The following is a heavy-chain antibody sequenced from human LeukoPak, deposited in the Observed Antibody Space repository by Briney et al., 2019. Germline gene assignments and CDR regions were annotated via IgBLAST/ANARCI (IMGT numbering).Heavy chain of an antibody. CDR1: GYTFTGYY. V-gene: IGHV1-2*02. D-gene: IGHD5-24*01. J-gene: IGHJ5*02. Sequence: ASVKVSCKASGYTFTGYYMHWVRQAPGQGLEWMGWINPNSGGTNYAQKLQGRVTMTRDTSISTAYMELSRLRSDDTAVYYCARDLGSYGYNIWFDPWGQGTLVTVSS. CDR3: ARDLGSYGYNIWFDP. CDR2: INPNSGGT.